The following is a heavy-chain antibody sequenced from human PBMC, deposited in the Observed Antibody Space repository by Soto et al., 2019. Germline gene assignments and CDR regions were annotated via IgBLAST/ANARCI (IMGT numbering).Heavy chain of an antibody. D-gene: IGHD6-19*01. CDR2: ISGPGGST. J-gene: IGHJ4*02. CDR3: ARDERIEVAGTDN. CDR1: GFTFSNYA. V-gene: IGHV3-23*01. Sequence: EVQLLESGGGLVQPGGSLRLSCAASGFTFSNYAMTWVRQAAGKGLEWVSSISGPGGSTYYADSVQGRFTISRDNSKNTLFLQMNTLRAEDTALYYCARDERIEVAGTDNWGQGILVTVTS.